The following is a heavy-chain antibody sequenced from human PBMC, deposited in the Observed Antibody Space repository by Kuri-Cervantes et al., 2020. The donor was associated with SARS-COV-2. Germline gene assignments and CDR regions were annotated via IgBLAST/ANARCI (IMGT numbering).Heavy chain of an antibody. Sequence: ASVKVSCKAFGYTFTGYYMHWVRQAPGQGLEWMGWINPNSGGTNYAQKFQGRVTMTRDTSIITAYMELSRLRSDDTAVYYCARDRAGELLGFDYWGQGTLVTVSS. CDR1: GYTFTGYY. D-gene: IGHD1-26*01. CDR2: INPNSGGT. J-gene: IGHJ4*02. CDR3: ARDRAGELLGFDY. V-gene: IGHV1-2*02.